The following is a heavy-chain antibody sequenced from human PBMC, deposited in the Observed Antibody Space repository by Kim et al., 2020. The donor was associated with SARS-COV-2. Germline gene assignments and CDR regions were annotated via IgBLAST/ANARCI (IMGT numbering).Heavy chain of an antibody. D-gene: IGHD2-15*01. CDR3: AKDRGYCSGGSCHGVDY. Sequence: LSLTCAASGFTFSSYGMHWVRQAPGKGLEWVAVISYDGSNKYYADSVKGRFTISRDNSKNTLYLQMNSLRAEDTAVYYCAKDRGYCSGGSCHGVDYW. CDR1: GFTFSSYG. V-gene: IGHV3-30*18. CDR2: ISYDGSNK. J-gene: IGHJ4*01.